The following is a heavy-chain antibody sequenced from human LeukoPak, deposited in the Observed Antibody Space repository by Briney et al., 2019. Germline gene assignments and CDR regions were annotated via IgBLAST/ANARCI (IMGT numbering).Heavy chain of an antibody. CDR1: EFTFSSYG. J-gene: IGHJ4*02. CDR2: IGGSGGST. CDR3: ARGWYIDY. Sequence: GGSLSPSCAASEFTFSSYGMTWVRQAPGKGLEWVSVIGGSGGSTNYADAVKGRFTISKDTSKNTLYLQMNSLRAEDTAVYYCARGWYIDYWGQGTLVTVSS. D-gene: IGHD6-19*01. V-gene: IGHV3-23*01.